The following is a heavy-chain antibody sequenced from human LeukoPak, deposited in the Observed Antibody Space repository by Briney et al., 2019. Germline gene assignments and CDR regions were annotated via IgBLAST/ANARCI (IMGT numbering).Heavy chain of an antibody. CDR3: AKRVVIKSTDYFYYYIHV. D-gene: IGHD3-3*01. J-gene: IGHJ6*03. CDR1: GFIFSDYG. V-gene: IGHV3-30*02. Sequence: GGSLRLSCEASGFIFSDYGMHWVRQAPGKGLAWVAFIRYDGSNKYYADSVKGRFTVSRDNSQSTLYLQMNSPRVEDTAVYYCAKRVVIKSTDYFYYYIHVWGKGTTVTVSS. CDR2: IRYDGSNK.